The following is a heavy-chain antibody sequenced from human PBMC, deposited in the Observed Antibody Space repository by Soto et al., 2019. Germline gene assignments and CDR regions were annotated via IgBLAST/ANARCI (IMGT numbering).Heavy chain of an antibody. CDR1: GGSISSGGYY. D-gene: IGHD3-22*01. Sequence: QVQLQESGPGLVKPSQTLSLTCTVSGGSISSGGYYWSWIRQHPGKGLEWIRYIYYSGSTYYNPSLKSRVTISVDTSKNQFSLKLSSVTAADTAVYYCARDGSSGPRAFDIWGQGTMVTVSS. J-gene: IGHJ3*02. V-gene: IGHV4-31*03. CDR2: IYYSGST. CDR3: ARDGSSGPRAFDI.